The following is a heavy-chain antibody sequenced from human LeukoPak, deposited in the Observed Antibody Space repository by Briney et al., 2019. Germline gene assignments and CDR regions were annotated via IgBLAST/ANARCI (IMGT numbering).Heavy chain of an antibody. V-gene: IGHV1-3*01. D-gene: IGHD5-18*01. CDR1: GYTFTSCA. J-gene: IGHJ3*02. CDR3: ARVRSAMARGAFDI. Sequence: ASVKVSCKASGYTFTSCAMHWVRQAPGQRLEWMGWINAGNGNTKYSQKFQGRVTITRDTSASTAYMELSSLRSEDTAVYYCARVRSAMARGAFDIWGQGTMVTVSS. CDR2: INAGNGNT.